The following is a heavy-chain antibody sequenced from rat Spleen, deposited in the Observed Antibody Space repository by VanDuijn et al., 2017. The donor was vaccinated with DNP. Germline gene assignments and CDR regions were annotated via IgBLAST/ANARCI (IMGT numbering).Heavy chain of an antibody. D-gene: IGHD1-11*01. CDR1: GFTFSAYW. CDR2: ITTDGGRT. V-gene: IGHV5-58*01. J-gene: IGHJ3*01. CDR3: TKDDFGGSPFAY. Sequence: EVQLVESGGGPVQPGRSLKLSCVASGFTFSAYWMYWIRQAPGKGLEWVSSITTDGGRTFYLDSVKGRFSISRDNAENTVYLQMNSLRSEDTATYYCTKDDFGGSPFAYWGQGTLVTVSS.